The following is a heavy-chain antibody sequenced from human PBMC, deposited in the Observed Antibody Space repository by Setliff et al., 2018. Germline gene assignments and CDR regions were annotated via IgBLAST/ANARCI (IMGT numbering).Heavy chain of an antibody. CDR2: IYTSGST. Sequence: PSETLSLTCSVSSGSMSNYYWIWIRQPASEGLEWIGRIYTSGSTNYNPSLKRRVTISLEMSKNQFSLTLSSVTAADTAVYYCARARPATIAGVVPGVADFGIDVWGQGTTVTVSS. J-gene: IGHJ6*02. CDR3: ARARPATIAGVVPGVADFGIDV. CDR1: SGSMSNYY. V-gene: IGHV4-4*07. D-gene: IGHD2-2*01.